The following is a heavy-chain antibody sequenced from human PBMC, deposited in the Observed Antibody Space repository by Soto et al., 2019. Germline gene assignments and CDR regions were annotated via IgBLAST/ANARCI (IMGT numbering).Heavy chain of an antibody. CDR1: GFSVRNNW. CDR2: IDNEGSGT. CDR3: ATVFDS. V-gene: IGHV3-74*01. J-gene: IGHJ4*02. Sequence: EVQLVESGGDLVQPGGSLRLSRAVSGFSVRNNWMHWVRQAPGKGLVWVSRIDNEGSGTSYADSVKGRFTISRDDAKNTVYLQMNSLRAEDTAVYYCATVFDSWGQGTQVTVSS.